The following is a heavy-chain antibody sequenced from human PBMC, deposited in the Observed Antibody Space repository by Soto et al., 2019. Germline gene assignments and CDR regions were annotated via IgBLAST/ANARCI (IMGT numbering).Heavy chain of an antibody. CDR3: ARSVSSVGYYYYYGMDV. J-gene: IGHJ6*02. CDR2: INPNSGGT. D-gene: IGHD4-17*01. Sequence: ASVKVSCKASGYTFTGYYMHWVRQAPGQGLEWMGWINPNSGGTNCAQKFQGWVTMTRDTSISTAYMELSRLRSDDTAVYYCARSVSSVGYYYYYGMDVWGQGTTVTVSS. CDR1: GYTFTGYY. V-gene: IGHV1-2*04.